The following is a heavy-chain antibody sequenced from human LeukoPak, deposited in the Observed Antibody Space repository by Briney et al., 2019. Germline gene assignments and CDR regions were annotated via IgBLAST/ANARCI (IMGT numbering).Heavy chain of an antibody. CDR1: GFTFSSYA. J-gene: IGHJ4*02. Sequence: PGRSLRLSCAASGFTFSSYAMHWVRQAPGKGLEWVAVISYDGSNKYYADSVKGRFTISRDNSKNTLYLQMNSLRAEDTAVYYCARSEPRLRLGELSLGLWGYFDYWGQGTLVTVSS. D-gene: IGHD3-16*02. CDR3: ARSEPRLRLGELSLGLWGYFDY. V-gene: IGHV3-30*04. CDR2: ISYDGSNK.